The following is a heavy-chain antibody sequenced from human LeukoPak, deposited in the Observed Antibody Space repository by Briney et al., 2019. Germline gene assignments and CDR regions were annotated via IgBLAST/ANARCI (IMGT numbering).Heavy chain of an antibody. CDR2: INHSGST. CDR1: GGSISSYY. J-gene: IGHJ1*01. Sequence: SETLSLTCTVSGGSISSYYWSWIRQPPGKGLEWIGEINHSGSTNYNPSLKSRVTISVDTSKNQFSLKLSSVTAADTAVYYCARGADFWSGYYYRTEYFQHWGQGTLVTVSS. V-gene: IGHV4-34*01. D-gene: IGHD3-3*01. CDR3: ARGADFWSGYYYRTEYFQH.